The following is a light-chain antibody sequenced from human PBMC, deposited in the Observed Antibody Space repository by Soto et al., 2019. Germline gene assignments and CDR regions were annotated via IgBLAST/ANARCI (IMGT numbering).Light chain of an antibody. CDR3: QQYNNWPPWT. CDR1: QSVTSN. CDR2: GAS. Sequence: EIVMTQSPATLSVSPGERATLSCRASQSVTSNLAWYQQKPGQAPRLLIYGASTRATGIPARFSGSGSGIEITLTISSLQSEDFAVYYGQQYNNWPPWTFGQGTKVEIK. V-gene: IGKV3-15*01. J-gene: IGKJ1*01.